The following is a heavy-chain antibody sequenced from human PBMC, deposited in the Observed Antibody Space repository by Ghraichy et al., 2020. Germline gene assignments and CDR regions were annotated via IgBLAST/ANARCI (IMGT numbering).Heavy chain of an antibody. V-gene: IGHV3-21*01. CDR1: GFTFSSYS. CDR3: ARAPIAAAGTLRGDY. CDR2: ISSSSSYI. J-gene: IGHJ4*02. Sequence: GGSLRLSCAASGFTFSSYSMNWVRQAPGKGLEWVSSISSSSSYIYYADSVKGRFTISRDNAKNSLYLQMNSLRAEDTAVYYCARAPIAAAGTLRGDYWGQGTLVTVSS. D-gene: IGHD6-13*01.